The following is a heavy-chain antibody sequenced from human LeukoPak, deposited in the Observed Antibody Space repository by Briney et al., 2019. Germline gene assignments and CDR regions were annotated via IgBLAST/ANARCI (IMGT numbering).Heavy chain of an antibody. J-gene: IGHJ4*02. CDR1: GYTFTGYY. CDR2: INPNSGGT. V-gene: IGHV1-2*02. D-gene: IGHD4-23*01. CDR3: ARDLPGGNPFGQYYFDY. Sequence: GASVKVSCKASGYTFTGYYMHWVRQAPGQGLEWMGWINPNSGGTNYAQKFQGRVTMTRDTSISTAYMELSRLRSDDTTVYYCARDLPGGNPFGQYYFDYWGQGTLVTVSS.